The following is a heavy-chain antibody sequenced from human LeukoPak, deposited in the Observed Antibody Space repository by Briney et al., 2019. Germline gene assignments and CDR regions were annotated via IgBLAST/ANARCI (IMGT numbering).Heavy chain of an antibody. CDR1: GYTFTGHY. Sequence: ASVKVSCKASGYTFTGHYMHWVRRAPGQGLEWMGWINPNSGGTNYAQKFQGRVTMTRDTSISTAYMELSRLRSDDTAVYYCARGEGERDWFDPWGQGTLVTVSS. J-gene: IGHJ5*02. CDR3: ARGEGERDWFDP. D-gene: IGHD1-26*01. CDR2: INPNSGGT. V-gene: IGHV1-2*02.